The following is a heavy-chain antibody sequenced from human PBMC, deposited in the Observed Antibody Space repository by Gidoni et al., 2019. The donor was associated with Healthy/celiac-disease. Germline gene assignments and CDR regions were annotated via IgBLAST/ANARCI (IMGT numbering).Heavy chain of an antibody. Sequence: QVQLQQWGAGLLKPSETLSLTCAVYGGSFSGYDWSWIRQPPGKGLEWIGEINHSGSTNYNPSPKSRVTISVDTSKNQFSLKLSSVTAADTAVYYRARGGRYQLLYVLRYNWFDPWGQGTLVTVSS. CDR3: ARGGRYQLLYVLRYNWFDP. CDR2: INHSGST. D-gene: IGHD2-2*02. V-gene: IGHV4-34*01. J-gene: IGHJ5*02. CDR1: GGSFSGYD.